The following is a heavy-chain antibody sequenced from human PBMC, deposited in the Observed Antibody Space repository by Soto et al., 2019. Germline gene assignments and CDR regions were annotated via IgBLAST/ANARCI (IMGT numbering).Heavy chain of an antibody. V-gene: IGHV1-18*04. CDR3: ARAYDAVPRWADFDY. CDR1: GYTFTSYG. D-gene: IGHD3-16*01. CDR2: ISAYNGNT. J-gene: IGHJ4*02. Sequence: QVQLVQSGAEVKKPGASVKVSCKASGYTFTSYGISWVRQAPGQGLEWMGWISAYNGNTNYAQKLQGRVTMTTDTSTRTAYMELRSLRSDDTAVYYCARAYDAVPRWADFDYWGQGTLVTVSS.